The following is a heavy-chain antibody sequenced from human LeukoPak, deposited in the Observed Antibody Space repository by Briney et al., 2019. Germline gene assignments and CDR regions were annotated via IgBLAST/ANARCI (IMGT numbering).Heavy chain of an antibody. CDR3: ARDRGYSSSWSDY. V-gene: IGHV1-2*02. CDR2: INPNSGGT. D-gene: IGHD6-13*01. J-gene: IGHJ4*02. Sequence: ASVKVSCKASGYTFTGYYMHWVRQAPGQGLEWMGWINPNSGGTNYAQKFQGRVTMTRDTSISTAYMELSRLRSDDTAVYYCARDRGYSSSWSDYWGQGTLVTVSS. CDR1: GYTFTGYY.